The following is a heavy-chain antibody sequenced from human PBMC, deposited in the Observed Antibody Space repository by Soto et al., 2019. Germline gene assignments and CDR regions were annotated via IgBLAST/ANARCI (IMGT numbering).Heavy chain of an antibody. J-gene: IGHJ4*02. D-gene: IGHD3-22*01. CDR2: ISYDGSNK. CDR1: GFTFSSYA. CDR3: ARDPDSSGYYLAY. V-gene: IGHV3-30-3*01. Sequence: GGSLRLSCAASGFTFSSYAMHWVRQAPGKELEWVAVISYDGSNKYYADSVKGRFTISRDNSKNTLYLQMNSLRAEVTAVYYCARDPDSSGYYLAYWGQGTLVTVPQ.